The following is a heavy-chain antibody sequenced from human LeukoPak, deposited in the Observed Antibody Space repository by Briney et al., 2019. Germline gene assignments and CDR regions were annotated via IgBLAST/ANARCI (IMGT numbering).Heavy chain of an antibody. CDR1: GYTLTELS. D-gene: IGHD2-2*02. CDR3: ARGAKYCSSTSCYRWDYFDY. V-gene: IGHV1-24*01. Sequence: GASVKVSCKVSGYTLTELSMHWVRQAPGKGLEWMGGFDPEDGETIYAQKFQGRVTMTEDTSTDTAYMELSSLRSDDTAVYYCARGAKYCSSTSCYRWDYFDYWGQGTLVTVSS. CDR2: FDPEDGET. J-gene: IGHJ4*02.